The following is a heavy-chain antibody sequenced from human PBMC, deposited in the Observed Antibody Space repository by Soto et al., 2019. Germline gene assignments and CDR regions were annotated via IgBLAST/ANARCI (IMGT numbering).Heavy chain of an antibody. CDR2: ISWNSGSI. CDR3: AKDMANSPFDAFDI. D-gene: IGHD5-12*01. Sequence: GGSLRLSCAASGFAFDDYAMHWVRQAPGKGLEWVSGISWNSGSIGYADSVKGRFTISRDNAKNSLYLQMNSLRAEDTALYYCAKDMANSPFDAFDIWGQGTMVTVSS. CDR1: GFAFDDYA. V-gene: IGHV3-9*01. J-gene: IGHJ3*02.